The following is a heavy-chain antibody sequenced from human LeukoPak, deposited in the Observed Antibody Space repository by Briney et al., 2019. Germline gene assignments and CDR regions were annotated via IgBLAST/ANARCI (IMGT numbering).Heavy chain of an antibody. J-gene: IGHJ4*02. CDR3: ARVEFNGGYSHVY. V-gene: IGHV1-8*01. CDR1: GYTFNGYD. Sequence: GASVKVSCKASGYTFNGYDLNWVRQAPGQGLEWMGWMNPNSGNTGYAQKFQGRVTMTRDTSISTAYMELSSLTSEDTAVYYCARVEFNGGYSHVYWGQGTLATVSS. D-gene: IGHD5-12*01. CDR2: MNPNSGNT.